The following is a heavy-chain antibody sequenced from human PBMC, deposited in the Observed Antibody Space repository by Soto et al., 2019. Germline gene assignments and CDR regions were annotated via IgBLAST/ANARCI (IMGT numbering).Heavy chain of an antibody. D-gene: IGHD1-7*01. V-gene: IGHV1-46*01. CDR1: GYTFTSYN. J-gene: IGHJ5*02. CDR2: INPLGFST. Sequence: QVQLVQSGAEVKKPGASVKVSCKASGYTFTSYNMHWVRQPPGQGLERVGMINPLGFSTTYAQKCRGRVIMTRDTATSTVDMELITLRSDDRAVYYCARVAGRVGELYWFDPWGQGALVTVSP. CDR3: ARVAGRVGELYWFDP.